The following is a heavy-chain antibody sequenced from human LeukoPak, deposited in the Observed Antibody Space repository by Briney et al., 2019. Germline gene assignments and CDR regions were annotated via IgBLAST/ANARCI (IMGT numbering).Heavy chain of an antibody. Sequence: GGSLRLSCAASGFTFSSYAMSWVRQAPGKGLGWVSAIIGSGGGTYYAESVKGRFTISRDNSKNTLYLQMNSLRAEDTAVYYCAKKSGLRFLEWLPYYFDYWGQGTLVTVSS. V-gene: IGHV3-23*01. D-gene: IGHD3-3*01. J-gene: IGHJ4*02. CDR3: AKKSGLRFLEWLPYYFDY. CDR2: IIGSGGGT. CDR1: GFTFSSYA.